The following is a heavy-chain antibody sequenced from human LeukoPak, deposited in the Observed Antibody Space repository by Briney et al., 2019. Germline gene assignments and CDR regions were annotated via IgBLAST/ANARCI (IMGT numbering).Heavy chain of an antibody. CDR3: ARDRRYYYDSSGYTDAFDI. J-gene: IGHJ3*02. CDR1: GGTFSSYA. D-gene: IGHD3-22*01. CDR2: IIPIFGTA. Sequence: SVKVSCKASGGTFSSYAVSWVRQAPGQGLEWMGGIIPIFGTANYAQKFQGRVTITADESTSTAYMELRSLRSEDTAVYYCARDRRYYYDSSGYTDAFDIWGQGTMVTVSS. V-gene: IGHV1-69*13.